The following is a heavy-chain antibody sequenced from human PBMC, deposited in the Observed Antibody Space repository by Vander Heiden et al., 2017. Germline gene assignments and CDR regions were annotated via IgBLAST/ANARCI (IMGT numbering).Heavy chain of an antibody. Sequence: QVQLVQSGAEVKKPGASVKVSCKASGYTFTGYSMHWVRPDHGQGLEWMGGVNPHSVVKNYAQNFQGRVTMTRDTSISTAYTELSRLGSDDAAVYYCSKFAKGVTANCMVGGGNRTTV. J-gene: IGHJ6*01. D-gene: IGHD3-10*01. V-gene: IGHV1-2*02. CDR3: SKFAKGVTANCMVG. CDR2: VNPHSVVK. CDR1: GYTFTGYS.